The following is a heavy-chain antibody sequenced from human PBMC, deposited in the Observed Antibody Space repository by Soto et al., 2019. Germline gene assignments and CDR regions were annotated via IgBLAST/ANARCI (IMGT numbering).Heavy chain of an antibody. CDR2: ISYDGSNK. D-gene: IGHD6-13*01. V-gene: IGHV3-30*18. CDR1: GFTFSSYG. Sequence: GSLRLSCAASGFTFSSYGMHWVRQAPGKGLEWVAVISYDGSNKYYADSVKGRFTISRDNSKNTLYLQMNSLRAEDTAVYYCAKDQHSSSWYDYWGQGTLVTVSS. CDR3: AKDQHSSSWYDY. J-gene: IGHJ4*02.